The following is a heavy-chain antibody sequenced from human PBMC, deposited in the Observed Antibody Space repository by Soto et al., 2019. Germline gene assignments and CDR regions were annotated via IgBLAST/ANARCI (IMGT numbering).Heavy chain of an antibody. CDR1: GYTFTSNG. CDR2: ISAYNGNT. J-gene: IGHJ5*02. V-gene: IGHV1-18*01. D-gene: IGHD6-13*01. Sequence: ASVKVSCKASGYTFTSNGISWVRQAPGQGLEWMGWISAYNGNTNYAQKLQGRVTMTTDTSTSTAYMELRSLRSDDTAVYYCARDVAAAGYNWFDPWGQGTLVTVSS. CDR3: ARDVAAAGYNWFDP.